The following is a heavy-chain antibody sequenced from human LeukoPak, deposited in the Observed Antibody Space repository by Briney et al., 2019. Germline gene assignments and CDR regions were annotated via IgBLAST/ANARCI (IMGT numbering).Heavy chain of an antibody. D-gene: IGHD4-23*01. J-gene: IGHJ4*02. V-gene: IGHV3-74*01. Sequence: GGSLRLSCAASGFTFTTYWMHWVRQAPGKGLVWVSHINSDGSITSYADSVKGRFTISRDNAKNTLYLQMNSLRAEDTAVYYCASPTTVVYWGQGTLVTVSS. CDR1: GFTFTTYW. CDR3: ASPTTVVY. CDR2: INSDGSIT.